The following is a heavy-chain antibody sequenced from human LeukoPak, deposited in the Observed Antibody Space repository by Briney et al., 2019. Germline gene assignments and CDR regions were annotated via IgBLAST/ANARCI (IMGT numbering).Heavy chain of an antibody. CDR1: GFTFSSYA. J-gene: IGHJ4*02. D-gene: IGHD6-19*01. CDR3: ARGSVAGTEPDY. Sequence: GGPLTLSCAASGFTFSSYAMHWVRQAPGKALEFVAVISYDGSNKYYTDSVKGLFTISRDNSKNTLYLQMNSLRAEDTAVYYCARGSVAGTEPDYWGQGTLVTVSS. V-gene: IGHV3-30*04. CDR2: ISYDGSNK.